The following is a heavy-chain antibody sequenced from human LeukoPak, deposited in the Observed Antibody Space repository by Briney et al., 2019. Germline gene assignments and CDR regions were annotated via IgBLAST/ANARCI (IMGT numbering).Heavy chain of an antibody. V-gene: IGHV3-30*18. CDR2: ISYDGSNK. CDR3: AKGQAYYYDSSGYVDY. J-gene: IGHJ4*02. D-gene: IGHD3-22*01. Sequence: GGSLRLSCAASGFTFSSYGMHWVRQAPGKGLEWVAVISYDGSNKYYADSVKGRFTISRDNSKNTLYLQMNGLRAEDTAVYYCAKGQAYYYDSSGYVDYWGQGTLVTVSS. CDR1: GFTFSSYG.